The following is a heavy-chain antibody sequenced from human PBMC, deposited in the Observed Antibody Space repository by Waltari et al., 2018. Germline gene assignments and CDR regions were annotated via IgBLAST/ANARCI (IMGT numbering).Heavy chain of an antibody. Sequence: EVQLVESGGGLIQPGGCLRLSCAASGFTVCRNFRSRVRQAPGKGLEWVSVIYSGGSTYYADSVKGRFTISRDNSKNTLYLQMNSLRAEDTAVYYCARGRYSSSSLHWGQGTLVTVSS. V-gene: IGHV3-53*01. CDR3: ARGRYSSSSLH. CDR1: GFTVCRNF. CDR2: IYSGGST. J-gene: IGHJ4*02. D-gene: IGHD6-13*01.